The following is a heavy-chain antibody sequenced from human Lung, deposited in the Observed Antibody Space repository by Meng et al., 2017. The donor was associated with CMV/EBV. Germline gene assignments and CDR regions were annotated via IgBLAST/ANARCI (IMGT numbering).Heavy chain of an antibody. V-gene: IGHV3-23*01. CDR3: AKDLAKTKRGFRYVLDWFDP. CDR1: GFTFSDFA. Sequence: GGSXRLSCVASGFTFSDFAMTWVRQAPGKGLEWVSTLTGSGDSTYLADSVKGRFTISRVNSKNTLYLQMSSLRADDTAIYYCAKDLAKTKRGFRYVLDWFDPXGQGXLVTVSS. D-gene: IGHD5-12*01. J-gene: IGHJ5*02. CDR2: LTGSGDST.